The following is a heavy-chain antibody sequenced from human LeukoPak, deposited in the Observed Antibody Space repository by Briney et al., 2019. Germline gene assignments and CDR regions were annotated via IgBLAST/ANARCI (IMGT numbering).Heavy chain of an antibody. Sequence: PGGSLRLSCVASGFTFRSFGMSWVRQAPGKGLEWVSSIRPGAEAYYVDSVKGRFTISRDNSKNMVSLEMKSLRAEDMAVYYCAKGFSAWSDNWGQGTLVTVSS. CDR3: AKGFSAWSDN. CDR1: GFTFRSFG. D-gene: IGHD6-19*01. V-gene: IGHV3-23*01. CDR2: SIRPGAEA. J-gene: IGHJ4*02.